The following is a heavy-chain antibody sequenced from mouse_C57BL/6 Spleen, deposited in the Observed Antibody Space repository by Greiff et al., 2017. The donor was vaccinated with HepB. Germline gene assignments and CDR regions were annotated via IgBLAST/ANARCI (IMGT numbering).Heavy chain of an antibody. Sequence: VQLQQSGAELVMPGASVKLSCKASGYTFTSYWMHWVKQRPGQGLEWIGEIDPSDSYTNYNQKFKGKSTLTVDKSSSTAYMQLSSLTSEDSAVYYCARSKYGSSLSYFDYWGQGTTLTVSS. CDR1: GYTFTSYW. CDR3: ARSKYGSSLSYFDY. CDR2: IDPSDSYT. J-gene: IGHJ2*01. D-gene: IGHD1-1*01. V-gene: IGHV1-69*01.